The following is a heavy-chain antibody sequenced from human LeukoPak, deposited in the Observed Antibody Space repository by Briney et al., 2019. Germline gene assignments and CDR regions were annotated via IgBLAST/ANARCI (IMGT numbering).Heavy chain of an antibody. V-gene: IGHV4-61*10. CDR3: ARSKYHLLY. CDR1: GGSISSGSYY. J-gene: IGHJ4*02. CDR2: VYYSGST. Sequence: PSETLSLTCTVSGGSISSGSYYWSWIRQPAGKGLEWIGYVYYSGSTNYNPSLKSRVTISVDTSKNQFSLKLSSVTAADTAVYYCARSKYHLLYWGQGTLVTVSP. D-gene: IGHD2-2*01.